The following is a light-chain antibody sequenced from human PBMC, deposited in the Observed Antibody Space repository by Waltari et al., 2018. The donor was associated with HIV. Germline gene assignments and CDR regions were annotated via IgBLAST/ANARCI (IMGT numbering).Light chain of an antibody. V-gene: IGKV3-11*01. CDR2: DAS. CDR1: QDFYRY. CDR3: QQRVTWPHT. J-gene: IGKJ2*01. Sequence: EIVFTHAPATLSLSPGERASLSCRASQDFYRYLAWYQQRPGQPHRPLIYDASSRPTGVPPRFSGGGSGTDFFLTINSLEPEDFAIYFCQQRVTWPHTFGQGT.